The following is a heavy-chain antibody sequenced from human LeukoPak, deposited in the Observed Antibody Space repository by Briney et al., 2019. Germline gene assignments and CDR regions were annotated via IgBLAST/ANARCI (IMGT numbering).Heavy chain of an antibody. CDR1: GFTFSSYG. Sequence: GGSLRLSCAASGFTFSSYGMHWVRQAPGKGLEWVAVISYDGSNKYYADSVKGRFTISRDNSKNTLYLQMNSLRAEDTAVYYCAKDGDIAAAMYYFDYWGQGTLVTVSS. J-gene: IGHJ4*02. D-gene: IGHD6-13*01. CDR3: AKDGDIAAAMYYFDY. CDR2: ISYDGSNK. V-gene: IGHV3-30*18.